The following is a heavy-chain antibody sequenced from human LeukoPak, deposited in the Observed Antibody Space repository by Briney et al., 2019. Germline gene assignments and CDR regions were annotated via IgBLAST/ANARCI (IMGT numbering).Heavy chain of an antibody. Sequence: PSETLSLTCAVYGGSFSGYYWSWIRQPPGKGLEWIGYIYYSGSTNYNPSLKSRVTISVDTSKNQFSLKLSSVTAADTAVYYCARLEDVVAPIDYWGQGTLVTVSS. CDR2: IYYSGST. V-gene: IGHV4-59*08. CDR1: GGSFSGYY. D-gene: IGHD2-15*01. CDR3: ARLEDVVAPIDY. J-gene: IGHJ4*02.